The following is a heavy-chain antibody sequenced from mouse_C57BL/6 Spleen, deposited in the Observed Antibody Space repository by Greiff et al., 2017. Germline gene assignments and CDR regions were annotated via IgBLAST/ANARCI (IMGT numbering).Heavy chain of an antibody. CDR3: ASNYDYDDYAMDY. CDR2: ISSGSSTI. D-gene: IGHD2-4*01. V-gene: IGHV5-17*01. Sequence: EVQRVESGGGLVKPGGSLKLSCAASGFTFSDYGMHWVRQAPEKGLEWVAYISSGSSTIYYADTVKGRFTITRDNAKNTLFLQMTSLRSEDTAMYYCASNYDYDDYAMDYWGQGTSVTVSS. J-gene: IGHJ4*01. CDR1: GFTFSDYG.